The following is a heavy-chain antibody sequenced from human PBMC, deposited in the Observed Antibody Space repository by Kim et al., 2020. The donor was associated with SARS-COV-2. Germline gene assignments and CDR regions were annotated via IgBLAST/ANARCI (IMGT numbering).Heavy chain of an antibody. J-gene: IGHJ4*02. CDR2: MNWNGGST. CDR1: GFTFDDYA. D-gene: IGHD3-10*01. Sequence: GGSLRLSCAGSGFTFDDYAMSWVRQAPGKGLEWVSGMNWNGGSTDYADSVKGRFTISRDNAKNSLYLQMNSLRAEDTALYYCATEGGEYDGSGRHYFDYWGQGNLVTVSS. CDR3: ATEGGEYDGSGRHYFDY. V-gene: IGHV3-20*04.